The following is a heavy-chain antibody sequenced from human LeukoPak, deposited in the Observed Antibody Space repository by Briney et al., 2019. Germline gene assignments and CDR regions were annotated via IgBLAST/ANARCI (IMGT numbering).Heavy chain of an antibody. J-gene: IGHJ4*02. Sequence: SETLSLTCAVYGGSFSGYYWTWIRQPPGKGLEWIAEINHSGSTNYNPSLKGRVTISVDTSTNQFSLKLSSVTAADTAVYYCARGNGYNYYWGQGTLVTVSS. CDR2: INHSGST. CDR1: GGSFSGYY. D-gene: IGHD5-24*01. V-gene: IGHV4-34*01. CDR3: ARGNGYNYY.